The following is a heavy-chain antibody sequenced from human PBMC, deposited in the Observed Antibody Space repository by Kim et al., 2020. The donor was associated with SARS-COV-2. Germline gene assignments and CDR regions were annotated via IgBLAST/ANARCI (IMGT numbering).Heavy chain of an antibody. D-gene: IGHD3-3*01. CDR3: ARDSSWNHLLDFFHFDY. CDR2: IKQDGSDQ. V-gene: IGHV3-7*01. CDR1: GFPFSIYR. Sequence: GGYLRLSCAASGFPFSIYRMSWVRQAPGKGLEWVAQIKQDGSDQYYVDSVKGRFTISRDNARNSLHLEMTRLRVEDTAMYYCARDSSWNHLLDFFHFDY. J-gene: IGHJ4*01.